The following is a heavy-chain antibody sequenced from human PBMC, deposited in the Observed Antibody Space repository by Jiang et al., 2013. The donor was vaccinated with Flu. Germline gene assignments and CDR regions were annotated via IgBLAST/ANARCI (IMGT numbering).Heavy chain of an antibody. Sequence: GPGLVKPSETLSLTCSVSGDSFTSAYWTWIRQPPGKGLEWIGNIYYTGSTNYNPSLKSRLTISIDTSNKQFSLKLSSVTAADTAVYYCARQGRTGTTRRPYYFDYWGQGTLVTVSS. CDR3: ARQGRTGTTRRPYYFDY. D-gene: IGHD1-1*01. CDR2: IYYTGST. J-gene: IGHJ4*02. CDR1: GDSFTSAY. V-gene: IGHV4-59*08.